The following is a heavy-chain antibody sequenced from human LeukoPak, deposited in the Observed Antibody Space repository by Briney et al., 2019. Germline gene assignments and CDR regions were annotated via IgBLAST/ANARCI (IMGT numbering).Heavy chain of an antibody. J-gene: IGHJ4*02. CDR3: AREGGLGTKGFDY. Sequence: ASVKVSCKASGGTFSSYAMSWVRQAPGQGLEWMGRIIPILGIANYAQKFQGRVTISTDKSTSTAYMELSSLRSEDTAVYYCAREGGLGTKGFDYWGQGTLVTVSS. CDR1: GGTFSSYA. V-gene: IGHV1-69*04. CDR2: IIPILGIA. D-gene: IGHD2-2*01.